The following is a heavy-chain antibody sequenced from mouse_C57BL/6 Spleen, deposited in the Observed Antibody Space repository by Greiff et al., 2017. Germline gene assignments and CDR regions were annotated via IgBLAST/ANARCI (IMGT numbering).Heavy chain of an antibody. J-gene: IGHJ2*01. D-gene: IGHD1-1*01. CDR1: GYTFTNYW. CDR3: ARSDYYGSSYFDY. V-gene: IGHV1-63*01. CDR2: IYPGGGYT. Sequence: QVHVKQSGAELVRPGTSVKMSCKASGYTFTNYWIGWAKQRPGHGLEWIGDIYPGGGYTNYNEKFKGKATLTADKSSSTAYKQFSSLTSEDSAIYYGARSDYYGSSYFDYWGQGTTLTVSS.